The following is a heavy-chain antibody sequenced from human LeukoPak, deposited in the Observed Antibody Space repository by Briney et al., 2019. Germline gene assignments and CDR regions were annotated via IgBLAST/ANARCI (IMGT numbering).Heavy chain of an antibody. V-gene: IGHV1-2*02. CDR1: GYTFTGYF. CDR3: ARDLSHYDFWSGYPNTYFDY. CDR2: INPNSGGT. J-gene: IGHJ4*02. D-gene: IGHD3-3*01. Sequence: ASVKVSCKASGYTFTGYFMHWVRQAPGQGLEWMGWINPNSGGTNYAQKFQGRVTMTRDTSISTAYMELSRLRSDDTAVYYCARDLSHYDFWSGYPNTYFDYWGQGTLVTASS.